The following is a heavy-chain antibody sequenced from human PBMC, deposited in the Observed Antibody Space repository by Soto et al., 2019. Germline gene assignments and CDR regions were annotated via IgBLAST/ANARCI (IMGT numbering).Heavy chain of an antibody. D-gene: IGHD3-10*01. CDR1: GGTFSSYA. Sequence: SVKVSCKASGGTFSSYAISWLRQAPGQGLEWMGGIIPIFGTANYAQKFQGRVTITADESTSTAYMELSSLRSEDTAVYYCASAVYTMVRGVIIPDYYGMDVWGQGTTVTVSS. CDR3: ASAVYTMVRGVIIPDYYGMDV. V-gene: IGHV1-69*13. J-gene: IGHJ6*02. CDR2: IIPIFGTA.